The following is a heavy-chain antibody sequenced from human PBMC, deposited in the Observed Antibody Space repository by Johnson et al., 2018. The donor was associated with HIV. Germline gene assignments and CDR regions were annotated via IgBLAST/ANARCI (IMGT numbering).Heavy chain of an antibody. Sequence: QVQLVESGGGVVQPGRSLRLSCAASGFTFSSYGMNWVRQAPGKGLEWVSVIYSGGSTYYADSVKGRFTISRDNSKNTLYLQMNSLRAEDTAVYYCARAGQLPEDAFDIWGQGTMVTVSS. CDR2: IYSGGST. CDR1: GFTFSSYG. V-gene: IGHV3-NL1*01. CDR3: ARAGQLPEDAFDI. D-gene: IGHD1-7*01. J-gene: IGHJ3*02.